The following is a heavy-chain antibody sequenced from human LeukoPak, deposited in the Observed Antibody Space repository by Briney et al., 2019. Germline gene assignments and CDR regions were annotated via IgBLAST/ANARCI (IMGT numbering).Heavy chain of an antibody. V-gene: IGHV3-48*04. CDR3: ARAITSAARPDY. J-gene: IGHJ4*02. CDR2: ISSSGSTI. Sequence: GRSLRLSCAASGFTFSSYGMHWVRQPPGKGLEWVSYISSSGSTIYYADSVKGRFTISRDNAKNSLYLQMNSLRAEDTAVYYCARAITSAARPDYWGQGSLVTVSS. D-gene: IGHD6-6*01. CDR1: GFTFSSYG.